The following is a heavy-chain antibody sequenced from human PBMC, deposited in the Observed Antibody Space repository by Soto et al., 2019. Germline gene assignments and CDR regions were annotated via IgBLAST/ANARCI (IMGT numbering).Heavy chain of an antibody. D-gene: IGHD2-2*01. CDR3: AREPRYCSSTSCPYYYYYGMDV. CDR1: GFTFSSYS. V-gene: IGHV3-21*01. CDR2: ISSSSSYI. J-gene: IGHJ6*02. Sequence: GSLRLSCAASGFTFSSYSMNWVRQAPGKGLEWVSSISSSSSYIYYADSVKGRFTISRDNAKNSLYLQMNSLRAEDTAVYYCAREPRYCSSTSCPYYYYYGMDVWGQGTTVTVSS.